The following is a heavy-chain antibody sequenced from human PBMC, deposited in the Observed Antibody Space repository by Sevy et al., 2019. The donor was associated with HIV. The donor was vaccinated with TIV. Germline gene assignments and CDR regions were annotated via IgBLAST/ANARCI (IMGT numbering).Heavy chain of an antibody. CDR2: ISGASNYI. Sequence: GGSLRLSCAASGFTFSSYNMNWVRQAPGKGLEWVSSISGASNYIYYRDSLKGRFTISRDNSKNTLYLQMNSLRAEDTAVYYCARDEGQSYYYYYGMDVWGQGTTVTVSS. CDR1: GFTFSSYN. J-gene: IGHJ6*02. CDR3: ARDEGQSYYYYYGMDV. V-gene: IGHV3-21*01.